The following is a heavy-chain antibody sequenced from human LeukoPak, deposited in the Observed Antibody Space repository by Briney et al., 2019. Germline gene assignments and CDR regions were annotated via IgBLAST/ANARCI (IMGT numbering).Heavy chain of an antibody. D-gene: IGHD5-18*01. CDR3: ARDRYSYGLVDY. V-gene: IGHV4-39*07. CDR2: VYYSGST. Sequence: PSETLSLTCTVSGGSISSSSYYWGWIRQPPGKGLEWIGSVYYSGSTYYNPSLKSRVTISVDTSKNQFSLKLSSVTAADTALYYCARDRYSYGLVDYWGQGTLVTVSS. J-gene: IGHJ4*02. CDR1: GGSISSSSYY.